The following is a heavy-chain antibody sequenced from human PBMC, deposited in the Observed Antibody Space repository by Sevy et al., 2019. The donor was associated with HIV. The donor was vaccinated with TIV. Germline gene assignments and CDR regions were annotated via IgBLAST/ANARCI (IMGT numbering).Heavy chain of an antibody. CDR2: VNSDGAWT. CDR3: TRGTHGVHRY. CDR1: GFTFSSDW. J-gene: IGHJ4*02. D-gene: IGHD2-8*01. Sequence: GGSLRLSCAASGFTFSSDWMHWVRQVPGEGLEWVSRVNSDGAWTDYADSVKGGFTISRDSVKNTLFLQMSSLRADDTAVYYCTRGTHGVHRYWGQGTLVTVSS. V-gene: IGHV3-74*01.